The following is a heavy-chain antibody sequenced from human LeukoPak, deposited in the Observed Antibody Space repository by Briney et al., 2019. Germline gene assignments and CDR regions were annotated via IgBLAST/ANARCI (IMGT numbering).Heavy chain of an antibody. CDR1: GGSISSSSYY. V-gene: IGHV4-39*07. CDR3: TGVPDITARPCDS. CDR2: IYYSGST. J-gene: IGHJ4*02. Sequence: SETLSLTCTVSGGSISSSSYYWGWIRQPPGKGLEWIGSIYYSGSTYYNPSLKSRVTISVDTSKNQFSLKLSSVTAADTAVYYCTGVPDITARPCDSWGPGILVTVSS. D-gene: IGHD1-1*01.